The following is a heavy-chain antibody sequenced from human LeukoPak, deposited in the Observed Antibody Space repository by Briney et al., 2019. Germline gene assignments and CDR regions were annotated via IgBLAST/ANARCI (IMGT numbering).Heavy chain of an antibody. D-gene: IGHD2-2*01. CDR2: ISGSGGST. Sequence: GGSLRLSCAASGFTFSSYAMSWVRQAPGKGLEWVSAISGSGGSTYYADSVKGRFTISRDNSKNTLYLQMNSLRAEDTAVYYCAKDIRDEGPAATKLYYYYGMDVWGQGTTVTVSS. V-gene: IGHV3-23*01. CDR1: GFTFSSYA. J-gene: IGHJ6*02. CDR3: AKDIRDEGPAATKLYYYYGMDV.